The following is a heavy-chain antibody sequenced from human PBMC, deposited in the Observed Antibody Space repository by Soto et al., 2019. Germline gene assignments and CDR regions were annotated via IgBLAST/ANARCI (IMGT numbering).Heavy chain of an antibody. CDR3: ARDQGIPYCGGDCYSDWYFDL. Sequence: QVQLVQSGAEVKEPGASVKVSCRASGYTFTNYAIHWVRQAPGQRLEWMGWLNPGNGNTKYPQKFQGRVTITRDTSARTAYMFLSTLRSEDTAVYYCARDQGIPYCGGDCYSDWYFDLWGRGPLVTVSS. V-gene: IGHV1-3*01. J-gene: IGHJ2*01. D-gene: IGHD2-21*01. CDR1: GYTFTNYA. CDR2: LNPGNGNT.